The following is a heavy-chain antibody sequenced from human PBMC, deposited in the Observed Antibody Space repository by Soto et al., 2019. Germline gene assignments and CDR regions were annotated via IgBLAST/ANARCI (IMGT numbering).Heavy chain of an antibody. CDR1: GGTFSNYA. D-gene: IGHD3-16*01. CDR3: ARGSKASTWGADY. J-gene: IGHJ4*02. V-gene: IGHV1-69*13. CDR2: IIHILGPA. Sequence: SVKVSCKASGGTFSNYAFNWVRQAPGQGHEWKGGIIHILGPANYAKENVGRVTINADESTSTIYMEVSSLRSDDSAVCYCARGSKASTWGADYWGQGTPVTVSS.